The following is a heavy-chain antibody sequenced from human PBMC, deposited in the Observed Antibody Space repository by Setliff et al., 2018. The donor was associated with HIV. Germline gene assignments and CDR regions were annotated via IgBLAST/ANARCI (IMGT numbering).Heavy chain of an antibody. CDR3: ARDRRAGVYYYTDV. V-gene: IGHV1-2*02. CDR2: INPDNGHT. CDR1: GYTFTDYF. D-gene: IGHD7-27*01. Sequence: ASVKVSCKSSGYTFTDYFMHWVRRAPGQGFEWMGWINPDNGHTQYGQKFQGRLTLTRDTSIRTAYMELSRLTFDDTAMYYCARDRRAGVYYYTDVWGTGTTVTVSS. J-gene: IGHJ6*03.